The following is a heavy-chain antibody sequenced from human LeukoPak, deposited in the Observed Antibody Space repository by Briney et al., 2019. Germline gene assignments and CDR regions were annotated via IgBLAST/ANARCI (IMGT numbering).Heavy chain of an antibody. D-gene: IGHD3-22*01. CDR1: GYTFTAYY. CDR2: TNPNSGGT. V-gene: IGHV1-2*02. CDR3: ARDYYDSSGFGAFDI. Sequence: GASVKVSCKASGYTFTAYYMHWVRQAPGQGLERMGWTNPNSGGTNYAQKFQGRVTMTRDTSISTAYMELSRLRSDDTAVYYCARDYYDSSGFGAFDIWGQGTMVTVSS. J-gene: IGHJ3*02.